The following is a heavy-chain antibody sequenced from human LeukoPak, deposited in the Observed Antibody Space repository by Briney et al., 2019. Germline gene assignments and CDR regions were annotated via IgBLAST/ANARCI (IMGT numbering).Heavy chain of an antibody. CDR3: TRSITMVRGVIYYMDV. Sequence: GGSLRLSCAASGFTFSNAWMSWVRQAPGKGLEWVGRIKSKTDGGTTDYAAPVKGRFTISRDDSKNTLYLQMNSLKTEDTAVYYCTRSITMVRGVIYYMDVWGKGTTVTVSS. J-gene: IGHJ6*03. V-gene: IGHV3-15*01. D-gene: IGHD3-10*01. CDR2: IKSKTDGGTT. CDR1: GFTFSNAW.